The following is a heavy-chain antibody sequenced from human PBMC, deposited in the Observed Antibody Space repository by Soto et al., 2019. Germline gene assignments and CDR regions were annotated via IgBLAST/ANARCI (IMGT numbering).Heavy chain of an antibody. J-gene: IGHJ6*02. CDR1: GDSVSSNSAA. CDR2: TYYMSKWYN. D-gene: IGHD6-19*01. CDR3: ARDRIAVVSLDYYYYGMDV. V-gene: IGHV6-1*01. Sequence: SPTLSLTCAISGDSVSSNSAAWNWIRQSPSRGLEWLGRTYYMSKWYNDYAVSVKSRITINPDTSKNQFSLQLNSVTPEDTAVYYCARDRIAVVSLDYYYYGMDVWGQGTTVTVSS.